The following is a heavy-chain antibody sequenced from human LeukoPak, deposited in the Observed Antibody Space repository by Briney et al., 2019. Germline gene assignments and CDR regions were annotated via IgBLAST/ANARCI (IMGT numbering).Heavy chain of an antibody. Sequence: GGSLRLSCAASGFTFSSYGMHWVRQAPGKGLEWVAVIWYDGSNKYYADSVKGRFTISRDNSKNTLYLQMNSLRAEDTAVYYCARDVNYYDSSGYTYRALAFVYWGQGTLVTVSS. CDR3: ARDVNYYDSSGYTYRALAFVY. V-gene: IGHV3-33*01. CDR1: GFTFSSYG. D-gene: IGHD3-22*01. CDR2: IWYDGSNK. J-gene: IGHJ4*02.